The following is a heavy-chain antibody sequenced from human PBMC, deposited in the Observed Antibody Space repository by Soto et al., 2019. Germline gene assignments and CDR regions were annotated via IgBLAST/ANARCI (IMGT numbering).Heavy chain of an antibody. CDR2: IYTSGST. Sequence: TSETLSLTCTVSGGSISSYYWSWIRQPAGKGLEWIGRIYTSGSTNYNPSLKSRVTMSVDTSKNQFSLKLSSVTAADTAVYYCARDRLLGIAAAGTTFDPWGQGTLVTVS. V-gene: IGHV4-4*07. D-gene: IGHD6-13*01. CDR3: ARDRLLGIAAAGTTFDP. CDR1: GGSISSYY. J-gene: IGHJ5*02.